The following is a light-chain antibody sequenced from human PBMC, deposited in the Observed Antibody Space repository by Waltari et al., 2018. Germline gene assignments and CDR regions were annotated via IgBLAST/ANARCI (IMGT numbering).Light chain of an antibody. V-gene: IGKV1-39*01. CDR2: ATS. Sequence: IQMTQSPSSLSASVGDRVTITCRTNQNISNYLNWYQQKPGKAPKLLIYATSNLQSGVPSRFSGSGTGIEFTLTISSLQPEDFATYYCQQSYSTPYTFGQGTRLEIK. J-gene: IGKJ2*01. CDR1: QNISNY. CDR3: QQSYSTPYT.